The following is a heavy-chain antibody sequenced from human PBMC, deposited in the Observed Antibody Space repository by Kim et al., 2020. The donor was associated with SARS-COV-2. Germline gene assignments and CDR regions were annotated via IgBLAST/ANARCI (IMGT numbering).Heavy chain of an antibody. CDR3: ARQDYDILTGYSDWFDP. CDR2: IYYSGST. D-gene: IGHD3-9*01. V-gene: IGHV4-39*01. Sequence: SETLSLTCTVSGGSISSSSYYWGWIRQPPGKGVEWIGSIYYSGSTYYNPSLKSRVTISVDTSKNQFSLKLSSVTAADTAVYYCARQDYDILTGYSDWFDP. CDR1: GGSISSSSYY. J-gene: IGHJ5*02.